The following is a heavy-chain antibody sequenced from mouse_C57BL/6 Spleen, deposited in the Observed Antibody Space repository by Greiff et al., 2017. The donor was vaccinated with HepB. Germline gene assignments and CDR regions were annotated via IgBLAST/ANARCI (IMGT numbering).Heavy chain of an antibody. CDR3: AQLDSYWYFDV. CDR2: IDPFDSET. J-gene: IGHJ1*03. V-gene: IGHV1-52*01. CDR1: GYTFTSYW. D-gene: IGHD4-1*02. Sequence: QVQLQQPGAELVRPVSSVKLSCKASGYTFTSYWMHWVKQRPIQGLEWIGNIDPFDSETHYNQKFKDKATLTVDKSSSTAYMQLSSLTSEDSAVYYCAQLDSYWYFDVWGTGTTVTVSS.